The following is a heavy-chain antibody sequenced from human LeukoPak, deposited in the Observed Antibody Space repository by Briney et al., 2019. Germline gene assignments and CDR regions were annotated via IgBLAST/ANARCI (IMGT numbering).Heavy chain of an antibody. CDR1: GVTLSTYI. CDR3: ARCSGSSTYHSDDY. Sequence: GGSLRLSCVVSGVTLSTYIINWVRQAPGKGLEWVSSISSKSRYIYYADSVKGRFTISRDNAKNSLSLQMNSLRAEDTAVYYCARCSGSSTYHSDDYWGQGTLVTVSS. CDR2: ISSKSRYI. D-gene: IGHD2-15*01. V-gene: IGHV3-21*01. J-gene: IGHJ4*02.